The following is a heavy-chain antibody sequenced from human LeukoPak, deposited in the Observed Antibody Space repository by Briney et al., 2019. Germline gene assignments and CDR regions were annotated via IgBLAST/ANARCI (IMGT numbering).Heavy chain of an antibody. D-gene: IGHD2-15*01. Sequence: GGSLRLSCAASGLTFSTYAMSWVREAPGKRLEWVSCVSRSGTYTYSARSVKGRFTVSRDNAKDSLYLQLHSLRAQDTAVYYCARDSGGEDYPDYWGQGTLVIVSS. V-gene: IGHV3-21*01. CDR2: VSRSGTYT. J-gene: IGHJ4*02. CDR1: GLTFSTYA. CDR3: ARDSGGEDYPDY.